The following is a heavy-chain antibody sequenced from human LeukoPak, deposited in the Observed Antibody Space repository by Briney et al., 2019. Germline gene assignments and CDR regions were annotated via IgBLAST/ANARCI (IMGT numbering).Heavy chain of an antibody. CDR1: GGSISSYY. V-gene: IGHV4-59*01. CDR2: IYYSGST. J-gene: IGHJ4*02. CDR3: ARGPSAAPLDY. Sequence: SETLSLTRTVSGGSISSYYWSWIRQPPGKGLEWIGYIYYSGSTNYNPSLKSRVTISVDTSKNQFSLKLSSVTAADTAVYYCARGPSAAPLDYWGQGTLVTVSS. D-gene: IGHD2-2*01.